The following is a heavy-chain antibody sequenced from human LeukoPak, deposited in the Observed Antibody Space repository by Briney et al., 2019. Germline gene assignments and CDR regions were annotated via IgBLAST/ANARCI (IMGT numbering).Heavy chain of an antibody. CDR1: GFTFSSYA. CDR3: ARGVVGATH. CDR2: ISYDGSNK. D-gene: IGHD1-26*01. Sequence: PGRSLRLSCAASGFTFSSYAMHWVRQAPGKGLEWVAVISYDGSNKYYADSVKGRFTISRDNSKNTLYLQMNSLRAEDTAVYYCARGVVGATHWGQGTLVTVSS. J-gene: IGHJ4*02. V-gene: IGHV3-30*04.